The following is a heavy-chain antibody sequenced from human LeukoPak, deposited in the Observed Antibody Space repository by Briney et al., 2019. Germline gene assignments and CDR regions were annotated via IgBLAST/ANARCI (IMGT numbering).Heavy chain of an antibody. CDR3: ARFAWIAAAGTS. V-gene: IGHV4-39*01. Sequence: PSETLSLTCTVPGGSISSSSYYWGWIRQPPGKGLEWIGSIYYSGSTYYNPSLKSRVTISVDTSKNQFSLKLSSVTAADTAVYYCARFAWIAAAGTSWGQGTLVTVS. J-gene: IGHJ5*02. D-gene: IGHD6-13*01. CDR2: IYYSGST. CDR1: GGSISSSSYY.